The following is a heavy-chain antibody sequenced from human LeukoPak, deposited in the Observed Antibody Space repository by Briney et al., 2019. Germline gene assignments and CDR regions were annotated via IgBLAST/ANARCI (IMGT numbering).Heavy chain of an antibody. CDR2: ISSSSSNI. CDR1: GFTFSSYC. D-gene: IGHD3-22*01. CDR3: ARYYYDSSGPELDY. V-gene: IGHV3-21*01. Sequence: GGSLRLSCAASGFTFSSYCMNWVRQAPGKGLEWVSSISSSSSNIYYADSVKGRFTISRDNAKNSLYLQMNSLRAEDTAVYYCARYYYDSSGPELDYWGQGTLVTVSS. J-gene: IGHJ4*02.